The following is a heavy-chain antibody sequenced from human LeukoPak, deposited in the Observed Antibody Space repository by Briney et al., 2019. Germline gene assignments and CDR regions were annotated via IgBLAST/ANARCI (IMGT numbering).Heavy chain of an antibody. D-gene: IGHD3-3*01. J-gene: IGHJ4*02. CDR2: ISSGSRTI. CDR1: GFTFSNYS. Sequence: GSLRLSCAASGFTFSNYSMNWVRQAPGKGLEWVSYISSGSRTIYYADSVKGRFTISRDNAKNSLYLQMNSLRGEDTAVYYCARRDEAYDSIDYWGQGTLVTVSS. V-gene: IGHV3-48*01. CDR3: ARRDEAYDSIDY.